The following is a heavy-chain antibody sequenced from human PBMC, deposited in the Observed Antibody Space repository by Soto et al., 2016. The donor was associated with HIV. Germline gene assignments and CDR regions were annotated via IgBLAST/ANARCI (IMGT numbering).Heavy chain of an antibody. CDR2: FFHSGST. J-gene: IGHJ3*02. V-gene: IGHV4-31*03. CDR3: ARGLIRGHSFDI. D-gene: IGHD3-10*01. CDR1: DDSLNSGGYY. Sequence: QVRLQESGPGLVKSSQTLSLTCSVSDDSLNSGGYYWTWIRQHPGKGLEWIGYFFHSGSTSYNPSLKSRVIISADPSERQLSLRLRSVTAADTAVYFCARGLIRGHSFDIWGQGTMVTVSS.